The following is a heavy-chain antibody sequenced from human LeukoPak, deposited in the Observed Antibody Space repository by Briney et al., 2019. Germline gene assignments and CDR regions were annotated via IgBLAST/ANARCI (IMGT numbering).Heavy chain of an antibody. CDR2: ISGSGGST. J-gene: IGHJ4*02. D-gene: IGHD6-19*01. Sequence: PGGSLRLSCAASGFTSSSYAMSWVRQAPGKGLEWVSAISGSGGSTYYADSVRGRFTISRDNSKNTLYLQMNSPRAEDTAVYYCAKPDFSGPTWYFDFWGRGALVTVSS. V-gene: IGHV3-23*01. CDR1: GFTSSSYA. CDR3: AKPDFSGPTWYFDF.